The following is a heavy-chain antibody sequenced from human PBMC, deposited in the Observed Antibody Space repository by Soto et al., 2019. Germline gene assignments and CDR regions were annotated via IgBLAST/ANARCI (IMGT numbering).Heavy chain of an antibody. J-gene: IGHJ6*02. CDR2: ISAYNGNT. CDR1: GYTFTSYG. Sequence: QVPLVQSGAEVKKPGASVKVSCKASGYTFTSYGISWVRQAPGQGLEWMGWISAYNGNTNYAQKLQGRVTMTTDTSTSTAYMELRSLRSDDTAVYYCAGVRRVWGIVVSNGMDVWGQGTTVTVSS. V-gene: IGHV1-18*01. D-gene: IGHD2-15*01. CDR3: AGVRRVWGIVVSNGMDV.